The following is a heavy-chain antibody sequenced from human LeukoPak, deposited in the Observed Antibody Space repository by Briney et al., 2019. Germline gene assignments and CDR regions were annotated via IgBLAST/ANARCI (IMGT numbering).Heavy chain of an antibody. CDR1: GGTFSSYA. CDR3: ARGRGIIMIVVAAGDAFDI. D-gene: IGHD3-22*01. Sequence: SVKVSCKASGGTFSSYAISWVRQAPGQGLEWMGRIIPIFGIANYAQKFQGRVTITADKSTSTAYMELSSLRSEDTAVYYCARGRGIIMIVVAAGDAFDIWGQGTMVTVSS. V-gene: IGHV1-69*04. J-gene: IGHJ3*02. CDR2: IIPIFGIA.